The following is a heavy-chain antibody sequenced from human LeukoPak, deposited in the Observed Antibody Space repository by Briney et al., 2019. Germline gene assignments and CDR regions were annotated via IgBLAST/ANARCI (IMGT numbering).Heavy chain of an antibody. J-gene: IGHJ4*02. CDR3: ARDFVGDSSAYYFDY. CDR2: VYYSGGT. V-gene: IGHV4-59*12. CDR1: GDFITAYY. Sequence: SETLSLTCTVSGDFITAYYWSWIRQPPGKGLEWIGYVYYSGGTEYNPSLKSRVTMSVDTSKNQFSLKLSSVTAADTAVYYCARDFVGDSSAYYFDYWGQGTLVTVSS. D-gene: IGHD4-17*01.